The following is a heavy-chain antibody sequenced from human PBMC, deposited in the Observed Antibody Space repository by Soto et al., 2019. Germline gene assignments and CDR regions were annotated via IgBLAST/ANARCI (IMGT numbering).Heavy chain of an antibody. CDR1: GGSFSGYY. J-gene: IGHJ4*02. CDR2: STHSGST. V-gene: IGHV4-34*01. D-gene: IGHD3-10*02. CDR3: ARSSVRGWSY. Sequence: SETLSRTCSVYGGSFSGYYWTWIRQPPGKGLEWMGESTHSGSTNYNPSLKSRGTISLDTSKNKFSLNLNSVTAACTAVYYCARSSVRGWSYWGQGTLVTVSS.